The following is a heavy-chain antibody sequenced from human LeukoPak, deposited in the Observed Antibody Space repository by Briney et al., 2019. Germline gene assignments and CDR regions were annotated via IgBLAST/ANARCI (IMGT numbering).Heavy chain of an antibody. Sequence: GGSLRLSCAASGFTFRSRAMSWVRQAPGKGLEWVSAVSDGGDTTYYADSVKGRFTISRDNSKNTVDLEMNSLRAEDTALYYCVKEGRATSYADYWGQETLVTVSS. V-gene: IGHV3-23*01. CDR2: VSDGGDTT. D-gene: IGHD3-16*01. J-gene: IGHJ4*02. CDR1: GFTFRSRA. CDR3: VKEGRATSYADY.